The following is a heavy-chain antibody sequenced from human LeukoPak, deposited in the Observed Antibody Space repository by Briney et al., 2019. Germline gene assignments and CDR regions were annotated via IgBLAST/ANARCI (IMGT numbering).Heavy chain of an antibody. Sequence: GGSLRLSCAASGFTFSNYDMHWVRQAPGKGLEWVAFIRYDGSNKYYADSVKGRFTISRDNSKNTLYLQMNSLRVEDTAVYYRVGGPYESGGTRCCCWGQGTLVTVSS. CDR2: IRYDGSNK. J-gene: IGHJ4*02. CDR1: GFTFSNYD. V-gene: IGHV3-30*02. D-gene: IGHD3-22*01. CDR3: VGGPYESGGTRCCC.